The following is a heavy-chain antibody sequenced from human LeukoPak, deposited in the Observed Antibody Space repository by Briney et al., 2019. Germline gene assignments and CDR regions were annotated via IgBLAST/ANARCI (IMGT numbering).Heavy chain of an antibody. CDR3: ARHGRGAYSGSFSRFFDY. CDR1: GGSISSSSYY. V-gene: IGHV4-39*01. Sequence: PSETLSLTCTVSGGSISSSSYYWGWIRQPPGKGLEWIGSIYYSGSTYYNPSLKSRVTISVDTSKNQFSLKLSSVTAADMAVYYCARHGRGAYSGSFSRFFDYWGQGTLVTVSS. CDR2: IYYSGST. J-gene: IGHJ4*02. D-gene: IGHD1-26*01.